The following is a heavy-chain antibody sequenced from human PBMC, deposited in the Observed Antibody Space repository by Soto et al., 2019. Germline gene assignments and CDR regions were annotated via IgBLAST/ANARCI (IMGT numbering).Heavy chain of an antibody. V-gene: IGHV4-31*03. Sequence: SETLSLTCTVSGGSISSGGYYWSWIRQHPGKGLEWIGYIYYSGSTYYNPSLKSRVTISVDTSKNQFSLKLSSVTAADTAVYYCAREWSTMVRGAPVGDAFDIWGQGTMVTVSS. J-gene: IGHJ3*02. CDR1: GGSISSGGYY. CDR2: IYYSGST. D-gene: IGHD3-10*01. CDR3: AREWSTMVRGAPVGDAFDI.